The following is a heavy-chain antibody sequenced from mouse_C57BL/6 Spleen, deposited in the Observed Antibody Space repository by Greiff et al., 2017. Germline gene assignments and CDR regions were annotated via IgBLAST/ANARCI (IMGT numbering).Heavy chain of an antibody. Sequence: VQLQESGAELARPGASVKLSCKASGYTFTSYGISWVKQRTGQGLEWIGEIYPRSGNTYYNEKFKGKATLTADKSSSTAYMELRSLTSEDAAVYFCAIYYDYDEDYFDYWGQGTTLTVSS. V-gene: IGHV1-81*01. J-gene: IGHJ2*01. D-gene: IGHD2-4*01. CDR1: GYTFTSYG. CDR2: IYPRSGNT. CDR3: AIYYDYDEDYFDY.